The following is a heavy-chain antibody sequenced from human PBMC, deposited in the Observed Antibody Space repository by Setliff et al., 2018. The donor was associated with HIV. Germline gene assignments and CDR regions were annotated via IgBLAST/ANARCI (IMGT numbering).Heavy chain of an antibody. Sequence: ASETLSLTCTVSGASISRSSYYWGWIRQPPGKGLEWIGSIYYSGSTYYNPSLKSRLTISVDTSKNQFSLKLDSVTAADTAVYYCARIIGSDISGAQYYFDHWGQGILVTVSS. CDR3: ARIIGSDISGAQYYFDH. V-gene: IGHV4-39*07. CDR1: GASISRSSYY. D-gene: IGHD1-20*01. J-gene: IGHJ4*02. CDR2: IYYSGST.